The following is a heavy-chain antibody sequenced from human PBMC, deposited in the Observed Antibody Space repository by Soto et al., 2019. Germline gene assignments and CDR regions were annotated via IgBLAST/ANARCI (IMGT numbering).Heavy chain of an antibody. CDR1: QIRFSSYE. Sequence: PGGSLRLSCTASQIRFSSYEMHWVRLAPGKGLEWIASISESGDSTYYADAVKGRSAFPRAYAKNSLHLQMNSLRAEATAVYYFSKDQKYHDGRGHKIRAMDVWGQGTTVTVSS. V-gene: IGHV3-48*03. CDR2: ISESGDST. J-gene: IGHJ6*02. CDR3: SKDQKYHDGRGHKIRAMDV. D-gene: IGHD3-3*01.